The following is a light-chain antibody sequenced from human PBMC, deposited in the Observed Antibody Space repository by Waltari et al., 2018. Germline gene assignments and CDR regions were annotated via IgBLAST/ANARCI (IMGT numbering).Light chain of an antibody. CDR1: QNFRSSY. V-gene: IGKV3-20*01. Sequence: EIVLTQSPGTLSLSPGARATLSCRASQNFRSSYLAWYQQKPGQAPRLLIYGASTRATGIPDRFSGSGSGTDFTLTISRLEPEDFAVYYCQQYGGSTGTFGQGTKVEIK. CDR3: QQYGGSTGT. CDR2: GAS. J-gene: IGKJ1*01.